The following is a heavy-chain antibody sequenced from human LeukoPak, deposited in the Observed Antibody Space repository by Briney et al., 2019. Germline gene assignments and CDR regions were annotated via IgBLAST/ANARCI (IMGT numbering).Heavy chain of an antibody. J-gene: IGHJ4*02. CDR3: ASGAAGGSFDY. CDR2: MSHSGTT. D-gene: IGHD6-13*01. Sequence: PSETLSLTCAVSGASISSGDSSWTWIRQPPGKGLEWIGYMSHSGTTYFHPSLKSRVTISVDRSKNQFSLKLSSVTAADTAVYYCASGAAGGSFDYWGQGTLVTVSS. CDR1: GASISSGDSS. V-gene: IGHV4-30-2*01.